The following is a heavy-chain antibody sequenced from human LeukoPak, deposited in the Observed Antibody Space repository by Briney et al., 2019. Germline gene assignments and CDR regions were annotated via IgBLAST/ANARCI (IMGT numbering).Heavy chain of an antibody. V-gene: IGHV3-53*01. J-gene: IGHJ4*02. CDR1: GFTFGDYT. Sequence: PGRSLRLSCTASGFTFGDYTMSWVRQAPGKGLEWVSVIYSGGSTYYADSVKGRFTISRDNSKNTLYLQMNSLRAEDTAVYYCARSTMVRGVLSSYYFDYWGQGTLVTVSS. D-gene: IGHD3-10*01. CDR3: ARSTMVRGVLSSYYFDY. CDR2: IYSGGST.